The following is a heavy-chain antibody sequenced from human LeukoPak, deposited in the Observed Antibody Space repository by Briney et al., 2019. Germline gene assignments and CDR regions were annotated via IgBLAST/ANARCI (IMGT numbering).Heavy chain of an antibody. CDR3: ARDLDPYSPPTY. J-gene: IGHJ4*02. V-gene: IGHV4-59*01. Sequence: SETLSLTCTVSGGSIGSYYWSWIRQPPGKGLEWIGYIYYSGSTNYNPSLKSRVTISVDTSKNQFSLKLSSVTAADTAVYYCARDLDPYSPPTYWGQGTLVTVSS. CDR1: GGSIGSYY. D-gene: IGHD3/OR15-3a*01. CDR2: IYYSGST.